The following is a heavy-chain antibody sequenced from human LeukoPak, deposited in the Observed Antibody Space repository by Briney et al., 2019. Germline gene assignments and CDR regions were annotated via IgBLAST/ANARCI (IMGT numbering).Heavy chain of an antibody. V-gene: IGHV4-34*01. CDR2: INHSGST. CDR3: AKRTKYYSNYCYYGMDV. CDR1: GGSFSGYY. J-gene: IGHJ6*02. Sequence: PSETLSLTCAVYGGSFSGYYWSWIRQPPGKGLEWIGEINHSGSTNYNPSLKSRVTISVDTSKNQFSLKLSSVTAADTAVYYCAKRTKYYSNYCYYGMDVWGQGTTVTVSS. D-gene: IGHD4-11*01.